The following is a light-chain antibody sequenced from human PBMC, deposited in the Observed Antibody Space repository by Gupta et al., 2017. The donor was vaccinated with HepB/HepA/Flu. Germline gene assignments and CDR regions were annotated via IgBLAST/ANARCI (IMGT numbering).Light chain of an antibody. J-gene: IGKJ4*01. CDR2: AAS. Sequence: DIPLTQSPSFLSASVVDRVTITCRASQGISSYLAWYQQKPGKAPKLLIYAASTLQSGVPSRFIGSGSGTEFTLTISSRHPEDFSTYYCQQLNSYPPTFGGGTKVEIK. CDR1: QGISSY. CDR3: QQLNSYPPT. V-gene: IGKV1-9*01.